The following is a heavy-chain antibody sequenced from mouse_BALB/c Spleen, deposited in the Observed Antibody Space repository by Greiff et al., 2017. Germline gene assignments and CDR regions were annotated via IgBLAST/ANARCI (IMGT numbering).Heavy chain of an antibody. CDR1: GFTFSSYG. D-gene: IGHD1-1*01. J-gene: IGHJ2*01. CDR3: AREENYGSSYAY. CDR2: INSNGGST. Sequence: EVQLVESGGGLVQPGGSLKLSCAASGFTFSSYGMSWVRQTPDKRLELVATINSNGGSTYYPDSVKGRFTISRDNAKNTLYLQMSSLKSEDTAMYYCAREENYGSSYAYWGQGTTLTVSS. V-gene: IGHV5-6-3*01.